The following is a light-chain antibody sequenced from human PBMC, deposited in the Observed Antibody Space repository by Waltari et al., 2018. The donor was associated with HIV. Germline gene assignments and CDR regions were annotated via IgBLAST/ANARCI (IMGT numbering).Light chain of an antibody. CDR3: QQSYSTPRT. Sequence: DIKMTQSPSSLSAAVGDRVTISFRASQSISNYVNWYQQKTGKAPELLVYAASSLQSGVPSRVSGSGSGTDFTLIISSLQREDFATYYCQQSYSTPRTFGQGTKVEIK. CDR2: AAS. J-gene: IGKJ2*01. CDR1: QSISNY. V-gene: IGKV1-39*01.